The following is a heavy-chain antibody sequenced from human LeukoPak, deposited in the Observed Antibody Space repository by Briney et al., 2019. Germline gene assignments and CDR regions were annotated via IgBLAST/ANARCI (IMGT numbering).Heavy chain of an antibody. CDR1: GFTFSSYW. Sequence: GGSLRLSCAASGFTFSSYWMHWVRQAPGKGLVWVSRINSDESSTTYADSVKGRFTISRDIAKNTLFLQMNSLRAEDTAVYYCVRGVGGDSRFDPWGQGTLVTVSS. D-gene: IGHD1-26*01. V-gene: IGHV3-74*03. CDR3: VRGVGGDSRFDP. J-gene: IGHJ5*02. CDR2: INSDESST.